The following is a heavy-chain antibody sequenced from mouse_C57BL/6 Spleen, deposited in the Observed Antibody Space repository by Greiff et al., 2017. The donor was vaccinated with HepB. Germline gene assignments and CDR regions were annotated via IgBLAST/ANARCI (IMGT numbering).Heavy chain of an antibody. CDR2: ISYDGSN. Sequence: EVKLQESGPGLVKPSQSLSLTCSVTGYSITSGYYWNWIRQFPGNKLEWMGYISYDGSNNYNPSLKNRISITRDTSKNQFFLKLNSVTTEDTATYYCARKRDSNYGWFAYWGQGTLVTVSA. D-gene: IGHD2-5*01. CDR3: ARKRDSNYGWFAY. J-gene: IGHJ3*01. V-gene: IGHV3-6*01. CDR1: GYSITSGYY.